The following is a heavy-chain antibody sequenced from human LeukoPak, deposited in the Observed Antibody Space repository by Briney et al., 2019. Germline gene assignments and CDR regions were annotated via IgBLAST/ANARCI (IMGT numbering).Heavy chain of an antibody. V-gene: IGHV1-2*02. CDR1: GYTFTGYY. CDR3: ARTAPDYGDSIDY. CDR2: INPNSGGT. Sequence: ASVKVSCKASGYTFTGYYMHWVRQAPGQGLEWMGWINPNSGGTNYAQKFQGRVTMTRDTSISTAYMELSRLRSDDTAVYYCARTAPDYGDSIDYWGQGTLVTVSS. J-gene: IGHJ4*02. D-gene: IGHD4-17*01.